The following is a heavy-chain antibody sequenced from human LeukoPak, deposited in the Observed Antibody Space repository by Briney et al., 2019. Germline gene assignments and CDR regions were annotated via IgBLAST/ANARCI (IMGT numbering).Heavy chain of an antibody. CDR2: ISYDGSNK. V-gene: IGHV3-30*18. D-gene: IGHD3-22*01. CDR3: AKSTHSSGYDDSFGI. J-gene: IGHJ3*02. CDR1: GFTFSTYG. Sequence: PGGSLRLSCAASGFTFSTYGIHWVRQAPGKGLEWVAVISYDGSNKYYADSVKGRFTISRDNSKNTLYLQMNSLRAEDTAVYYCAKSTHSSGYDDSFGIWGQGTMVTVSS.